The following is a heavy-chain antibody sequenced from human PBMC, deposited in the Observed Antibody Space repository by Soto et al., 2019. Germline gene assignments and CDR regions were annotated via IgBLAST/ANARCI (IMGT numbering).Heavy chain of an antibody. Sequence: QVQLVQSGAEVKKPGASVKVSCKASGYTFTHYDINWVRQAPGQGLEWMGWMNPNSGKTGYAQKFQGRVTMTRDTSINTVFLELSSLRSEDTAVYYCAREGLEYSSATRFDIWGQGTRVTVSS. CDR2: MNPNSGKT. CDR1: GYTFTHYD. V-gene: IGHV1-8*01. CDR3: AREGLEYSSATRFDI. J-gene: IGHJ5*02. D-gene: IGHD6-6*01.